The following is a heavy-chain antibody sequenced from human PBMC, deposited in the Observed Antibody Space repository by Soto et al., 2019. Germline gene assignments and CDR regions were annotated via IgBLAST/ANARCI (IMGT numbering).Heavy chain of an antibody. V-gene: IGHV6-1*01. CDR3: ARENSIAARGFGRFDP. Sequence: SQTPLTCAISGDSVSSNSAAWNWIRQSPSRGLEWLGRTYYRSKWYNDYAVSVKSRITINPDTSKNQFSLQLNSVTPEDTAVYYCARENSIAARGFGRFDPWGQGTLVTVSS. J-gene: IGHJ5*02. CDR2: TYYRSKWYN. CDR1: GDSVSSNSAA. D-gene: IGHD6-6*01.